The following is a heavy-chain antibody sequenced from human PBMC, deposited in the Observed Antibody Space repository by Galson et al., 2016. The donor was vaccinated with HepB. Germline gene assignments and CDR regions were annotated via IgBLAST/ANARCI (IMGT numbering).Heavy chain of an antibody. Sequence: SVKVSCKASGYTFTTYAMYWVRQAPGQRLEWMGWINAANGDTKYSQKLQGRGTITWDTSANTAYMELSSLRSEGTAVYYCARGHIVATVDYYYYGLDVCGQGTTVTVS. D-gene: IGHD5-12*01. J-gene: IGHJ6*02. CDR1: GYTFTTYA. CDR2: INAANGDT. V-gene: IGHV1-3*01. CDR3: ARGHIVATVDYYYYGLDV.